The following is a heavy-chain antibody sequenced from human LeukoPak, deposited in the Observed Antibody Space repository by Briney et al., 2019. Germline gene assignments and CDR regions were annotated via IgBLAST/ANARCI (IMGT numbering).Heavy chain of an antibody. D-gene: IGHD3-22*01. V-gene: IGHV3-30*04. CDR1: GFTFSSYA. CDR3: ARDPTYYYDSSYFDY. J-gene: IGHJ4*02. Sequence: RSLRLSCAASGFTFSSYAMHWVRQAPGKGLEWVAVISYDGSNKYYADSVKGRFTISRDNSKNTLYLQMNSLRAEDTAVYYCARDPTYYYDSSYFDYWGQGTLVTVSS. CDR2: ISYDGSNK.